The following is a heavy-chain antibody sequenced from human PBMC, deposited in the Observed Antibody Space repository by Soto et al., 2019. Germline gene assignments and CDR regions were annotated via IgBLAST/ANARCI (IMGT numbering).Heavy chain of an antibody. D-gene: IGHD6-19*01. CDR1: GFTFSDYA. CDR2: VSHDGRNT. CDR3: AKGGRQWLVTSDFNY. V-gene: IGHV3-30*18. J-gene: IGHJ4*02. Sequence: VQLVESGGGVVQPGRSLRLSCAASGFTFSDYAMHWVRQAPGKGLEWVAVVSHDGRNTHYAESVKGRFTIARDSSKNTVYLERTSLRAEDTAVYYCAKGGRQWLVTSDFNYWGQGALVTVSS.